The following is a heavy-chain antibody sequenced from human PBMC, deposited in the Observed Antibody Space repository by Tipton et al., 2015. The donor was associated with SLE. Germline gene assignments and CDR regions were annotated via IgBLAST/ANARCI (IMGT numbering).Heavy chain of an antibody. CDR2: ISGFNNKT. CDR1: GYAFTNYG. J-gene: IGHJ6*03. V-gene: IGHV1-18*01. Sequence: QSGPEVKKPGASVKISCKASGYAFTNYGITWVRQAPGQGLEWMGWISGFNNKTHYAQKVQGRVTITTDTSTSTAYMDLRSLRSDDTAVYYCARFSWASSDYFYYMDVWGKGTTVIVSS. D-gene: IGHD2/OR15-2a*01. CDR3: ARFSWASSDYFYYMDV.